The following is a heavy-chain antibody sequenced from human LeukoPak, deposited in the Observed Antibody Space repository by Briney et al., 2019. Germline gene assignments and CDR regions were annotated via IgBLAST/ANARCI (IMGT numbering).Heavy chain of an antibody. CDR2: ISAYNGNT. CDR3: ARAAYCGGDCYSPYYFDY. V-gene: IGHV1-18*01. CDR1: GYTFTSYG. Sequence: ASVKVSCKASGYTFTSYGISWVRQAPGQVLEWMGWISAYNGNTNYAQKLQGRVTMTTDTSTSTAYMELRSLRSDDTAVYYCARAAYCGGDCYSPYYFDYWGQGTLVTVSS. J-gene: IGHJ4*02. D-gene: IGHD2-21*02.